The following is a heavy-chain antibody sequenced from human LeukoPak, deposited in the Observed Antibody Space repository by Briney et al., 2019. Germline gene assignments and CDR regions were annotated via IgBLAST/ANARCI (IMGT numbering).Heavy chain of an antibody. V-gene: IGHV3-23*01. CDR2: ISGSGGST. CDR1: GFTFSSYA. CDR3: AKWAFYDFWSGYYWYYFDY. D-gene: IGHD3-3*01. Sequence: GGSLRLSCAASGFTFSSYAMSWVRQAPGKGLEGVSAISGSGGSTYYADSVKGRFTISRDNSKNTLYRQMNSLRAEDTAVYYCAKWAFYDFWSGYYWYYFDYWGQGTLVTVSS. J-gene: IGHJ4*02.